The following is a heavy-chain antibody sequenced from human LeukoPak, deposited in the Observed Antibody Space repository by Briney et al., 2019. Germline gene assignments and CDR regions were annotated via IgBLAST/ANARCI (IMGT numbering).Heavy chain of an antibody. V-gene: IGHV6-1*01. CDR1: GDSVASNFAA. Sequence: SPTISLTYAVSGDSVASNFAAWNWTTQPPSRGLEWLGRTYYGTNWYSNYPVSVQRRIIINPDTSKNQFSLQLNAVSPEDTAVYYCTRHIRGTTGTNDYWGQGTHVTVSS. D-gene: IGHD1-1*01. J-gene: IGHJ4*02. CDR2: TYYGTNWYS. CDR3: TRHIRGTTGTNDY.